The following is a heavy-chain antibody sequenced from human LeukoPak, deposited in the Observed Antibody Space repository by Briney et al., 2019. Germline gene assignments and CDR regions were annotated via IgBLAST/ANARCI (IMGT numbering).Heavy chain of an antibody. D-gene: IGHD3-22*01. CDR2: IWYDGSNK. J-gene: IGHJ6*02. Sequence: GRSLRLSCAASGFTFSSYGMHWVRQAPGKGLEWVAVIWYDGSNKYYADSVKGRFTISRDNSKNTLYLQMNSLRAEDTAVYYCARAYYHDSNFEDYGMDVWCQGTTVTVSS. CDR1: GFTFSSYG. CDR3: ARAYYHDSNFEDYGMDV. V-gene: IGHV3-33*01.